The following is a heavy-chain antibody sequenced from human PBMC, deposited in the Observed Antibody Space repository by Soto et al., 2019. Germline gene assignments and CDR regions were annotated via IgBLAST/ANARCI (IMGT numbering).Heavy chain of an antibody. D-gene: IGHD2-2*01. Sequence: QVQLVQSGAEVKKPGASVKVSCKASGYTFISYGISWVRQAPGQGLEWMGWISAFNGNTNYAQRLQGRGTVTTDTATIKADMVMRSLRAGNKAVYYCARVSVPPHYHYYRMDVRGQGTTVTVS. CDR1: GYTFISYG. V-gene: IGHV1-18*01. CDR2: ISAFNGNT. CDR3: ARVSVPPHYHYYRMDV. J-gene: IGHJ6*02.